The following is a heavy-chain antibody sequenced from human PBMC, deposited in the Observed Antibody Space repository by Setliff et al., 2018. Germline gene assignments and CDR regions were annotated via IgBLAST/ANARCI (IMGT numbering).Heavy chain of an antibody. J-gene: IGHJ6*03. Sequence: GGSLRLSCTTSGFSLDSHTMLWVRQAPGKGLDWVTLIWHDGTTKIYADSVKGRFSMSRDISRNTLYLQMNRLTVEDTAVYYCARSPRPPTSLDYVDVWGDGTMVTVSS. CDR1: GFSLDSHT. CDR2: IWHDGTTK. V-gene: IGHV3-33*07. CDR3: ARSPRPPTSLDYVDV. D-gene: IGHD2-2*01.